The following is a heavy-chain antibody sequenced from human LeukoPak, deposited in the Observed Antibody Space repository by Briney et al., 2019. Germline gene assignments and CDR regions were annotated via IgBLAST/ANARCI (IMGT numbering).Heavy chain of an antibody. D-gene: IGHD3-10*01. CDR1: GFTFSSYS. V-gene: IGHV3-48*02. Sequence: GGSLRLSCAASGFTFSSYSMNWVRQAPGKGLEWVSYISSSSSTIYYADSVKGRFTISRDNAKNSLYLQMNSLRDEDTAVYYCARAPYYGSGSVGYFDYWGQGTLVTVSS. CDR3: ARAPYYGSGSVGYFDY. J-gene: IGHJ4*02. CDR2: ISSSSSTI.